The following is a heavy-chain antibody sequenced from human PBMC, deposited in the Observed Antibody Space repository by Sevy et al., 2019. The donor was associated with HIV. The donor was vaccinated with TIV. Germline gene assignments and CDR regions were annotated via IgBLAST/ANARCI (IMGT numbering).Heavy chain of an antibody. V-gene: IGHV4-59*01. CDR2: IYYSGST. Sequence: SETLSLTCTVSGGSISSYYWSWIRQPPGKGLEWIGYIYYSGSTNYNPSLKSRVTISVDTSKNQFSLKLSSVTAADTALSYCARTGRYYYDSSGYGYYYYRMDVWGQGTTVTVSS. D-gene: IGHD3-22*01. J-gene: IGHJ6*02. CDR3: ARTGRYYYDSSGYGYYYYRMDV. CDR1: GGSISSYY.